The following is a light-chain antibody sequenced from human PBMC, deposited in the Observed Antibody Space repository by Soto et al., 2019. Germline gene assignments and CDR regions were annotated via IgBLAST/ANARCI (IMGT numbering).Light chain of an antibody. V-gene: IGLV1-40*01. Sequence: QSVLTQPPSVSGAPGQRVTISCTWSSSNIGAGYDVHWYQQLPGTAPKLLIYGNSNRPSGVPDRFSGSKSGTSASLAITGLHAEDEADYYCQSYDSSLSGYVFGTGTKLTVL. CDR3: QSYDSSLSGYV. J-gene: IGLJ1*01. CDR2: GNS. CDR1: SSNIGAGYD.